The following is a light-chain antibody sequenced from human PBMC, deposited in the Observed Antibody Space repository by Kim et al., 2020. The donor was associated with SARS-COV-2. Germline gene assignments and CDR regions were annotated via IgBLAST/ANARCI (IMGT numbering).Light chain of an antibody. Sequence: SYELTQPPSVSVSPGQTASITCSGDKLGYKYACWYQQKPGQSPVLVIYQHNKRPSGIPERFSGSNSGNTATLTISGTQAMDEADYYCQAWDSSTVVFGGG. CDR1: KLGYKY. V-gene: IGLV3-1*01. J-gene: IGLJ2*01. CDR2: QHN. CDR3: QAWDSSTVV.